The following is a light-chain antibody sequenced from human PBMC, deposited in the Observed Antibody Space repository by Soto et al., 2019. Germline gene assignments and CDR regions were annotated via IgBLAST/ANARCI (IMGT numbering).Light chain of an antibody. CDR1: SSDVGGYNS. CDR2: NDA. Sequence: QSALTQPASVSGSPGQSITISCTGTSSDVGGYNSVSWYQQHPGKAPKLLIYNDAQRPSGVPERFSGSKSGTSASLAISGLRSEDEADYYCASWDDSLYGPVFGGGTKLTVL. J-gene: IGLJ2*01. CDR3: ASWDDSLYGPV. V-gene: IGLV2-14*01.